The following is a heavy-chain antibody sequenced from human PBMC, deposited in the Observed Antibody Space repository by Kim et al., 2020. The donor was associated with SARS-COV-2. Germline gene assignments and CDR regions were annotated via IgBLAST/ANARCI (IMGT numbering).Heavy chain of an antibody. Sequence: GGSLRLSCAASGFTFSSYAMSWVRHAPGKGLEWVSAISGSGGSTYYADSVKGRFTISRDNSKNTLYLQMNSLRAEDTAVYYCASGGDSSGWYYYYGMDVWGQGTTVTVSS. CDR2: ISGSGGST. D-gene: IGHD6-19*01. V-gene: IGHV3-23*01. CDR1: GFTFSSYA. CDR3: ASGGDSSGWYYYYGMDV. J-gene: IGHJ6*02.